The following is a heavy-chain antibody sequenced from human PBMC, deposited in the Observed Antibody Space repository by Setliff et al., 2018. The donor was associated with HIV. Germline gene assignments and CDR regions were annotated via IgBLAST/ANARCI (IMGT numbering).Heavy chain of an antibody. CDR2: IYYNGNT. Sequence: SETLSLTCTVSGGSISSRYWSWIRQPPGKGLEWIGTIYYNGNTNYSPSLKSRVTISEDTSKKQVSLKLRSVTAADTAVYYCARGIDNFWTGYFAWGQGTQVTVSS. CDR3: ARGIDNFWTGYFA. V-gene: IGHV4-59*11. D-gene: IGHD3-3*01. J-gene: IGHJ4*02. CDR1: GGSISSRY.